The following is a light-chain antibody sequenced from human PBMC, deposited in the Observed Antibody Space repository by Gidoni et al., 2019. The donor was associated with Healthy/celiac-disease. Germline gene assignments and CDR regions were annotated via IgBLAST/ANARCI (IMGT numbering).Light chain of an antibody. J-gene: IGLJ2*01. CDR1: SLLSFY. V-gene: IGLV3-19*01. Sequence: SSHLPHAPAFSVSLGQIVRITGQGDSLLSFYACWYQQTAGQAPVLIIYNKNNRPSGVPDRFAGSTSGKTASLTITGTQAEDEADYFCYSRDSSGKHLVFGGGTKLTVL. CDR2: NKN. CDR3: YSRDSSGKHLV.